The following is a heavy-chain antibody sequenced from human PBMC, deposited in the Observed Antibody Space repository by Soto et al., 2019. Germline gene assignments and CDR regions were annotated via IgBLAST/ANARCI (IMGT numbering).Heavy chain of an antibody. CDR1: GGTFSSYA. CDR2: IIPIFGTA. D-gene: IGHD2-15*01. CDR3: ARDRTSLGYCSGGSCSYYYYGMDV. V-gene: IGHV1-69*12. J-gene: IGHJ6*02. Sequence: QVQLVQSGAEVKKPGSSVKVSCKASGGTFSSYAISWVRQAPGQGLEWMGGIIPIFGTANYAQKFQGRVTIPADESTSTAYMELSSLRSEDTAVYYCARDRTSLGYCSGGSCSYYYYGMDVWGQGTTVTVSS.